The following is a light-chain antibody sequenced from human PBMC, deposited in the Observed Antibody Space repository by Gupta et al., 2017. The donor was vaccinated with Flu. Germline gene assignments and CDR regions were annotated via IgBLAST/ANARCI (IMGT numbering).Light chain of an antibody. Sequence: SYVLAQPPSVSVAPGQTARITCGGNNIGSKSVHWYQQKPGQAPVLVVYDDSDRPSGIPERFSGSNSENTATLTISSVEAGDEADYYCQVWDNGSDHWVFGGGTKLTVL. J-gene: IGLJ3*02. CDR1: NIGSKS. CDR3: QVWDNGSDHWV. CDR2: DDS. V-gene: IGLV3-21*02.